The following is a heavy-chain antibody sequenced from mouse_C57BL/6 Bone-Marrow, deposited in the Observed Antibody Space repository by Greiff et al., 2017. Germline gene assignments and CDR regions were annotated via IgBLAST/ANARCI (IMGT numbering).Heavy chain of an antibody. J-gene: IGHJ2*01. V-gene: IGHV1-81*01. Sequence: VQLVESGAELARPGASVKLSCKASGYTFTSYGISWVKQRTGQGLEWIGEIYPRSGNTNYNEKFKGKAPLTADKSSSTAYLQLSSLTSADSEVYYRARRRRGGPLCDYWGQGTTLTVSS. CDR2: IYPRSGNT. CDR3: ARRRRGGPLCDY. CDR1: GYTFTSYG.